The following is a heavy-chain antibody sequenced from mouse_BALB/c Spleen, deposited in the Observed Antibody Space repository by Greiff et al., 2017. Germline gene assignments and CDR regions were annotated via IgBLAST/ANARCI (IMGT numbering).Heavy chain of an antibody. CDR1: GFSLTSYG. J-gene: IGHJ3*01. CDR2: IWAGGST. D-gene: IGHD2-3*01. Sequence: VMLVESGPGLVAPSQSLSITCTVSGFSLTSYGVHWVRQPPGKGLEWLGVIWAGGSTNYNSALMSRLSISKDNSKSQVFLKMNSLQTDDTAMYYCARDGYYPLAYWGQGTLVTVSA. V-gene: IGHV2-9*02. CDR3: ARDGYYPLAY.